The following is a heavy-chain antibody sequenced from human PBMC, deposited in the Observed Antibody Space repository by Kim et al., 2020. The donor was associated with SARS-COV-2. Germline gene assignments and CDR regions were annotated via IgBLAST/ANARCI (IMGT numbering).Heavy chain of an antibody. CDR3: AKSLIAVAGTYYYGMDV. Sequence: GRSLRLSCAASGFTFSSYAMSWVRQAPGKGLEWVSAISGSGGSTYYADSVKGRFTISRDNSKNTLYLQMNSLRAEDTAVYYCAKSLIAVAGTYYYGMDVWGQGTTVTVSS. D-gene: IGHD6-19*01. CDR1: GFTFSSYA. J-gene: IGHJ6*02. V-gene: IGHV3-23*01. CDR2: ISGSGGST.